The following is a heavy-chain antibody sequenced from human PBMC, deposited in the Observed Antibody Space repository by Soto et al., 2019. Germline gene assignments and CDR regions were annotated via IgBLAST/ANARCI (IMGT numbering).Heavy chain of an antibody. J-gene: IGHJ3*02. CDR3: ARDRAVRDAFDI. CDR2: INPSGGST. D-gene: IGHD3-10*01. CDR1: GYTFTSYY. Sequence: ASVKVSCKESGYTFTSYYMHWVRQAPGQGLEWMGIINPSGGSTSYAQKFQGRVTMTRDTSTSTVYMELSSLRSEDTAVYYCARDRAVRDAFDIWGQGTMVTVSS. V-gene: IGHV1-46*03.